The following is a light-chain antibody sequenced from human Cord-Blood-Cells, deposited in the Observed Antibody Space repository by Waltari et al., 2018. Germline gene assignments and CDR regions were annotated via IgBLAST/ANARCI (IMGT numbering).Light chain of an antibody. Sequence: QSALTQPASVSGSPGQSITISCTGTSSDVGGYNYVSWYQQHPGKVPKLVSYDVSKRPSRVSNRFSGSKSGNTASLAISGLQAEDEADYYCSSYTSSSTWVFGGGTKLTVL. CDR1: SSDVGGYNY. CDR2: DVS. CDR3: SSYTSSSTWV. V-gene: IGLV2-14*01. J-gene: IGLJ3*02.